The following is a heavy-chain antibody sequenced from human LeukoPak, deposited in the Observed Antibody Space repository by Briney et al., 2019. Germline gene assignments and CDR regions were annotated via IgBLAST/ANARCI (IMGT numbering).Heavy chain of an antibody. Sequence: GGSLRLSYAASGLVFNNYGMSWVRQAPGRGLEWVSAISGSGGSTYYADSVKGRFTISRDNSKNTLYLQMNSLRAEDTAVYYCALTGTMIPIDYWGQGSLVTVSS. D-gene: IGHD3-22*01. V-gene: IGHV3-23*01. CDR2: ISGSGGST. J-gene: IGHJ4*02. CDR1: GLVFNNYG. CDR3: ALTGTMIPIDY.